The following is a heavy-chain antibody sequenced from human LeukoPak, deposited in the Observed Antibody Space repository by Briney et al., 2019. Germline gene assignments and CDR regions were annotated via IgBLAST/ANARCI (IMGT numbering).Heavy chain of an antibody. V-gene: IGHV4-59*08. D-gene: IGHD3-10*01. CDR1: GGSISSYY. CDR3: ARSLLWFGELLPHNWFDP. Sequence: PSETLSLTCTVSGGSISSYYWSWIRQPPGKGLEWIGYIYYSGSTNYNPSLKSRVTISVDTSKNQFSLKLSSVTAAGTAVYYCARSLLWFGELLPHNWFDPWGQGTLVTVSS. CDR2: IYYSGST. J-gene: IGHJ5*02.